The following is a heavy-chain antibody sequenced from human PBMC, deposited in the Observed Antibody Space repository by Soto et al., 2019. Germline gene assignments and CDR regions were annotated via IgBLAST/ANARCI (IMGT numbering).Heavy chain of an antibody. V-gene: IGHV1-69*01. CDR3: ATGRGRGGFDS. Sequence: QVQLVQSGAEVKKPGSSVKVSCKASGGTSNRYAFSWVRQAPGQGLEWMGGSIPIFGTANYAQKIQGRATITAGEATSTGNMELSSLRADDTATYYCATGRGRGGFDSWGQGHRVIVSS. D-gene: IGHD3-16*01. CDR1: GGTSNRYA. J-gene: IGHJ4*02. CDR2: SIPIFGTA.